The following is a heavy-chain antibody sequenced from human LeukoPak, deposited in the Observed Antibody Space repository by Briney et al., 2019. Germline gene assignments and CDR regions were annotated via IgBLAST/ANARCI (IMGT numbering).Heavy chain of an antibody. CDR1: GFTFSTYA. CDR3: AKDTSSGWLYGMDV. CDR2: LSGSASST. V-gene: IGHV3-23*01. J-gene: IGHJ6*02. D-gene: IGHD6-19*01. Sequence: GGSLRLSCAASGFTFSTYAMNWVRQAPGKGLEWVSSLSGSASSTYYADSVKGRFTISRDNSKNTLSLQMSSLRAEDTAVYYGAKDTSSGWLYGMDVWGQGTRSPSP.